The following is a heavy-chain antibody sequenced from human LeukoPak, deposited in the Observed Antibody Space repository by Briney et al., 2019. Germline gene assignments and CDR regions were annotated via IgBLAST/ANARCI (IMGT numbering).Heavy chain of an antibody. V-gene: IGHV5-51*01. D-gene: IGHD1-26*01. Sequence: GESLKISCKASGYGFTTYWIGWVRQMPVKGLEWMGIIYPGDSDTRYSPSFQGQVTISADKSISTAYLQWSSLKASDTAMYYCARHYRDENDAFDIWGQGTMVIVSS. CDR1: GYGFTTYW. CDR3: ARHYRDENDAFDI. CDR2: IYPGDSDT. J-gene: IGHJ3*02.